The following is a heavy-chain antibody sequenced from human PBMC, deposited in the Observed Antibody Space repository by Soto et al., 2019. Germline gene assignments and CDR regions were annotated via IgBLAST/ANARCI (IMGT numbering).Heavy chain of an antibody. V-gene: IGHV3-66*01. D-gene: IGHD1-26*01. CDR1: GFTVSPKY. Sequence: GGSLRLPWAASGFTVSPKYMSLFRQAPGKGLEWVSVIYSGGSTFYADSVKGRFTISRDTSKNTLYLQLDSLRAEDTAVYYCARNIGGKEATGNMGFDHWGQGT. CDR3: ARNIGGKEATGNMGFDH. J-gene: IGHJ4*02. CDR2: IYSGGST.